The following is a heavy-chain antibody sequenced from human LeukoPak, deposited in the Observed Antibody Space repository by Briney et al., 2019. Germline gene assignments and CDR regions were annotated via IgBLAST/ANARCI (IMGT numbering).Heavy chain of an antibody. Sequence: HSGGSLRLSCAASGFTFSSYGMHWVRQAPGKGLEWVAVISYDGKNMYYADSVKGRFTISRDNSQNTLYLQMNSLRVEDTGVYYCASYDILTGYHSPFDYWGQGSLVTVSS. CDR1: GFTFSSYG. CDR2: ISYDGKNM. J-gene: IGHJ4*02. V-gene: IGHV3-30*03. D-gene: IGHD3-9*01. CDR3: ASYDILTGYHSPFDY.